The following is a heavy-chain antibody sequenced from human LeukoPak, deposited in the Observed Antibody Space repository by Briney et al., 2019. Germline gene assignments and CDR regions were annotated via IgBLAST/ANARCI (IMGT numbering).Heavy chain of an antibody. CDR2: IYYSGST. V-gene: IGHV4-59*12. CDR3: FADYGGLFHY. Sequence: SETLSLTCTVSGGSISSYYWSWIRQPPGKGLEWIGYIYYSGSTNYNPSLKSRVTISVDTSKNQFSLKLNSVTAADTGVCARFADYGGLFHYWGQGVLVTVSS. D-gene: IGHD4-23*01. J-gene: IGHJ4*02. CDR1: GGSISSYY.